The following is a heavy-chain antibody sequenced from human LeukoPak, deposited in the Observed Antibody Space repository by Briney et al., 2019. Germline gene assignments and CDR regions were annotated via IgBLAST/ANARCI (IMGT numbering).Heavy chain of an antibody. V-gene: IGHV1-69*01. CDR2: IIPIFGTA. D-gene: IGHD3-10*01. Sequence: GSSVKVSCKASGGTFTSYAISWVRQAPGQGLEWMGGIIPIFGTAHYAQKFQGRVTITADESTSTAYMELSSLRSEDTAVYYCRLLWFGESNYYYMYVWGKGTTVTVSS. CDR1: GGTFTSYA. J-gene: IGHJ6*03. CDR3: RLLWFGESNYYYMYV.